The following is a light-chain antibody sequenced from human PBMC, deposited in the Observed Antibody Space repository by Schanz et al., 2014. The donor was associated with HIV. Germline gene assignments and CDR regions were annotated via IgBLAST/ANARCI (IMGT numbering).Light chain of an antibody. J-gene: IGLJ2*01. Sequence: QSALTQPASVSGSPGQSITISCTGTSSDVGGYNYVSWYQQHPGKAPKVMIYDVSNRPSGVSNRFSGSKSGNTASLTISGLQAEDEADYYCSSYAGTTPFVVFGGGTKLTVL. V-gene: IGLV2-14*01. CDR2: DVS. CDR3: SSYAGTTPFVV. CDR1: SSDVGGYNY.